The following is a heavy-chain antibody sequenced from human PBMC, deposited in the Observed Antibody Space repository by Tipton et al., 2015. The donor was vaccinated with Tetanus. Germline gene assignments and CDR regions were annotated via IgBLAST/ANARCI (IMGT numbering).Heavy chain of an antibody. CDR2: INHSGST. J-gene: IGHJ4*02. V-gene: IGHV4-34*01. CDR3: ASDHRIYDGYYFDY. D-gene: IGHD3-16*01. Sequence: TLSLTCAVYGGSFSGYYWSWIRQPPGKGLEWIGEINHSGSTNYNPSLKSRVTISVDTSKNQFSLKLSSVTAADTAVYYCASDHRIYDGYYFDYWGQGTLVTVSS. CDR1: GGSFSGYY.